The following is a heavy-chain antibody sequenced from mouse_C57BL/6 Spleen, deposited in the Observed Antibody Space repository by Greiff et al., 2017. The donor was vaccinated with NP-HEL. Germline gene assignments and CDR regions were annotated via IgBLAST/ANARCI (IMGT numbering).Heavy chain of an antibody. J-gene: IGHJ1*03. CDR2: IRLKSDNYAS. CDR1: GFTFSNYW. V-gene: IGHV6-3*01. Sequence: EVKLVESGGGLVQPGGSMKLSCVASGFTFSNYWMNWVRQSPEKGLEWVAQIRLKSDNYASHYAESVKGRFTISRADSKSSVYEQMNNLRAEDTGIYYCTARWYFDGWGTGTTVTVSS. CDR3: TARWYFDG.